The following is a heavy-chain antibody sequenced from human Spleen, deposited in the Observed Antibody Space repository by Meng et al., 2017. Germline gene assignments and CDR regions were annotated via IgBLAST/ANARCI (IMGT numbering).Heavy chain of an antibody. V-gene: IGHV4-39*07. CDR2: INHSGST. CDR3: ARERYYYYGMDV. Sequence: SETLSLTCTVSGASISSSTHYWGWIRQPPGKGLEWIGEINHSGSTNYNPSLKSRVTISVDTSKNQFSLKLSSVTAADTAVYYCARERYYYYGMDVWGQGTTVTVSS. J-gene: IGHJ6*02. CDR1: GASISSSTHY.